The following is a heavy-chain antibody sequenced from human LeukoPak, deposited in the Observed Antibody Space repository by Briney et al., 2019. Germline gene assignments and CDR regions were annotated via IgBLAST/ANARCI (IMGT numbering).Heavy chain of an antibody. J-gene: IGHJ6*03. D-gene: IGHD2-2*01. CDR2: MNPDSGNT. Sequence: ASVKVSCKASGYTFTTYDIGWVRQAPGQGLEWMGWMNPDSGNTGYVQKFQGRVSLTRDSAITTAYMEVSSLISEDTAVYYCARGTRGTRYAYYYMDVWGRGTTVTVS. CDR1: GYTFTTYD. V-gene: IGHV1-8*03. CDR3: ARGTRGTRYAYYYMDV.